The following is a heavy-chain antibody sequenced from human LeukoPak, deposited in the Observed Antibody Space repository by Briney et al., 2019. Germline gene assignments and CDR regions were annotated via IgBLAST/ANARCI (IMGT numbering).Heavy chain of an antibody. CDR1: GFTFSSYT. CDR2: ISSSSSYI. CDR3: ARDEYSSSWYGASDY. Sequence: GGSLRLSCAASGFTFSSYTMNWVRQAPGKGLEWVSSISSSSSYIYYADSVKGRFTISRDNAKNSLYLQMNSLRAEDTAIYYCARDEYSSSWYGASDYWGQGTLVTVSS. V-gene: IGHV3-21*01. D-gene: IGHD6-13*01. J-gene: IGHJ4*02.